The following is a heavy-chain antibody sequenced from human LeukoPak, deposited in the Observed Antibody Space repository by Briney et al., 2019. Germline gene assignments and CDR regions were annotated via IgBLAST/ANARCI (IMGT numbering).Heavy chain of an antibody. D-gene: IGHD3-10*01. Sequence: GATVKVSCKASGGRFSSSAITWVRQAPGQGLEWMGRIIPILGTTDYAQKFQGRLTNTADKSTNTPYLGLSSLTSEHTALYFCVRSGGNSSYASSYYWGQGTLVTVSS. CDR1: GGRFSSSA. V-gene: IGHV1-69*04. CDR2: IIPILGTT. J-gene: IGHJ4*02. CDR3: VRSGGNSSYASSYY.